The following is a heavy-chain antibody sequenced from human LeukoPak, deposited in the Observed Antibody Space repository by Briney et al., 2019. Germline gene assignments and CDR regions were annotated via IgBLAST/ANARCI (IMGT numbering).Heavy chain of an antibody. V-gene: IGHV1-46*01. CDR2: INPSGGST. CDR1: GYTFTSYY. Sequence: ASVKVSCKASGYTFTSYYMHWVRQAPGQGLEWMGIINPSGGSTSYAQKFQGRVTMTRDMSTSTVYMELSSLRSEDTAVYYCARDRHTAMTNYYYYMDVWGKGTTVTVSS. J-gene: IGHJ6*03. D-gene: IGHD5-18*01. CDR3: ARDRHTAMTNYYYYMDV.